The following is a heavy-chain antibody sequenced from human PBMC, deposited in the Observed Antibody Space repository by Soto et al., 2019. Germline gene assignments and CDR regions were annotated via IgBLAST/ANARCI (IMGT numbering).Heavy chain of an antibody. J-gene: IGHJ3*02. CDR1: GFTFSSYS. CDR3: ARSKGYYYYDSSGASDAFDI. V-gene: IGHV3-21*01. D-gene: IGHD3-22*01. CDR2: ISSSSSYI. Sequence: EVQLVESGGVLVKPGGSLRLSCAASGFTFSSYSMNWVRQAQGKGLEWVSSISSSSSYIYYADSVKGRFTISRDNAKNSLYLQMNSLRAEDTAVYYCARSKGYYYYDSSGASDAFDIWGQGTMVTVSS.